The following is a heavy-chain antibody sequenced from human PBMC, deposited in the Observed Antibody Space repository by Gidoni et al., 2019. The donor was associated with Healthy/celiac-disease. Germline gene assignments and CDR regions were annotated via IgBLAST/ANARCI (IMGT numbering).Heavy chain of an antibody. J-gene: IGHJ5*02. CDR2: ISSRSSYI. D-gene: IGHD3-22*01. V-gene: IGHV3-21*01. Sequence: EWVSSISSRSSYIYYADSVKGRFTISRDNAKHSLYLQMQSLRAEDTAVYYCAIQDNYYESSGYPNWFDPRGQGNLVHVSS. CDR3: AIQDNYYESSGYPNWFDP.